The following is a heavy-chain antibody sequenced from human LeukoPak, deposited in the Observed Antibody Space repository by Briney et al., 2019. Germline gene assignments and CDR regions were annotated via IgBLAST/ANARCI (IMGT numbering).Heavy chain of an antibody. J-gene: IGHJ6*02. CDR3: ARDTETTVTTMDV. D-gene: IGHD4-17*01. V-gene: IGHV3-7*01. CDR2: IKQDGSEK. CDR1: GFTFSSYW. Sequence: GGSLRLSCTASGFTFSSYWMSWVRQAPGKGLEWVANIKQDGSEKYYVDSVKGRFAISRDNAKNSLYLQMNSLRAEDTAVYYCARDTETTVTTMDVWGQGTTVTVSS.